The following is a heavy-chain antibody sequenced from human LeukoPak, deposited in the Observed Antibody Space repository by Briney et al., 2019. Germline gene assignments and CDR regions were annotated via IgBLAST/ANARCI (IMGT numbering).Heavy chain of an antibody. V-gene: IGHV4-59*01. CDR1: GASISSYY. CDR2: IYYSGNT. J-gene: IGHJ4*02. Sequence: PSETLSLTCTVSGASISSYYWSWIRQPPGKGLEWIGYIYYSGNTNFNPSLNNPSLKSRVTISVDASKNQFSLKLSSMTAADTAVYYCASGPYPAAGTDHQFDYWGQGTLVAVPS. D-gene: IGHD6-13*01. CDR3: ASGPYPAAGTDHQFDY.